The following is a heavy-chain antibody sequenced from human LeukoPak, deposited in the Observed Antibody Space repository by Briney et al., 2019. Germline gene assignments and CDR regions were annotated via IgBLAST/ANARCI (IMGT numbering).Heavy chain of an antibody. D-gene: IGHD3-3*01. CDR2: IYTSGST. CDR1: GGSISSYY. V-gene: IGHV4-4*07. Sequence: SETLSLTCTVSGGSISSYYWSWIRQPAGKGLEWIGRIYTSGSTNYNPSLKSRVTMSVDTSKNQFSLKLSSVTAADTAVYYCPRERPRPSRWSRSMYYYYCMDVGGERTTVTLSS. J-gene: IGHJ6*04. CDR3: PRERPRPSRWSRSMYYYYCMDV.